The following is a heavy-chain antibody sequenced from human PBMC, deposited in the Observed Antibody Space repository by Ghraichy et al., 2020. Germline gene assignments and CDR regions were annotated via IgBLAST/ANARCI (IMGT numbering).Heavy chain of an antibody. CDR3: ATRGYSLVPEN. D-gene: IGHD2-15*01. Sequence: ASVKVSCKVSGYTLTELSMHWVRQAPGKGLEWMGGFDPEDGETIYAQKFQGRVTMTEGTSTDTAYMELSSLRSEDTAVYYCATRGYSLVPENWGQGTLVTVSS. J-gene: IGHJ4*02. V-gene: IGHV1-24*01. CDR2: FDPEDGET. CDR1: GYTLTELS.